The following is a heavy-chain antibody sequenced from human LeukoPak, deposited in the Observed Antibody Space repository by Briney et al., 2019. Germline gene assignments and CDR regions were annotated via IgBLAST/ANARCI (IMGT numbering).Heavy chain of an antibody. CDR2: IKQDGSEK. CDR1: GFTFSSYW. Sequence: GGSLRLSCAASGFTFSSYWMSWVRQAPGKGLEWVANIKQDGSEKYYVDSVKGRFTIPRDNAKNSLYLQMNSLRAEDTAVYYCARGRYDFWSGYYDYFDYWGQGTLVTVSS. CDR3: ARGRYDFWSGYYDYFDY. V-gene: IGHV3-7*01. J-gene: IGHJ4*02. D-gene: IGHD3-3*01.